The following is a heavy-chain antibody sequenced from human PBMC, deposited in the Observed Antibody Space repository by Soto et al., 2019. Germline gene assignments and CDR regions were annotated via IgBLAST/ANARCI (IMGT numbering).Heavy chain of an antibody. V-gene: IGHV3-30*04. CDR2: ISYDGSNK. D-gene: IGHD2-15*01. CDR1: GFTFSSYA. Sequence: GGSLRLSCVASGFTFSSYAMHWVRQAPGKGLEWVAVISYDGSNKYYADSVKGRFTISRDNSKNTLYLQMNSLRAEDTAVYYCARDGPDIVVVVAARGDYYYGMDVWGQGTTVTVSS. J-gene: IGHJ6*02. CDR3: ARDGPDIVVVVAARGDYYYGMDV.